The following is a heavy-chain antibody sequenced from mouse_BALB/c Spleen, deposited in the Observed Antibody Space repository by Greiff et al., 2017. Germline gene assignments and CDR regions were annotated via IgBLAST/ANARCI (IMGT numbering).Heavy chain of an antibody. CDR1: GYNFTSYW. J-gene: IGHJ1*01. CDR2: IYPGSGST. CDR3: ARGELRAFSWCFDV. D-gene: IGHD2-4*01. V-gene: IGHV1-55*01. Sequence: QVQLKQPGAELVKPGTSVKLSCKASGYNFTSYWINWVKLRPGQGLEWIGDIYPGSGSTNYNEKFKSKATLTVDTSSSTAYMQLSSLASEDSALYYCARGELRAFSWCFDVWGAGTTVTVSS.